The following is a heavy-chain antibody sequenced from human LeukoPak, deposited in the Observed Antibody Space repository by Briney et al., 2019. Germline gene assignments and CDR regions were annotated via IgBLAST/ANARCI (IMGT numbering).Heavy chain of an antibody. Sequence: SETLSLTCTVSGDSIGSGSYYWGWIRQPPGKGLEWIGEINHSGSTNYNPSLKSRVTISVDTSKNQFSLKLSSVTAADTAVYYCARGRTGLNYFDYWGQGTLVTVSS. CDR1: GDSIGSGSYY. CDR3: ARGRTGLNYFDY. V-gene: IGHV4-39*07. J-gene: IGHJ4*02. D-gene: IGHD4-17*01. CDR2: INHSGST.